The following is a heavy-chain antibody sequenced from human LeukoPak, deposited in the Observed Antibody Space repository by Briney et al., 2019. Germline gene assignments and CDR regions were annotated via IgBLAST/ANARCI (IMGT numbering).Heavy chain of an antibody. J-gene: IGHJ4*02. D-gene: IGHD3-10*01. CDR3: ARTPKRFGELYQPGDS. CDR1: GYTFTNYG. V-gene: IGHV1-18*01. CDR2: ISAYNGNA. Sequence: VASVNVSRKGSGYTFTNYGITWVRQVAGQGLDWLEWISAYNGNANYAQNLQDRVTLTSDTSTSTAYMELRSLRSDDTGIYYCARTPKRFGELYQPGDSWGQGTLLAVSS.